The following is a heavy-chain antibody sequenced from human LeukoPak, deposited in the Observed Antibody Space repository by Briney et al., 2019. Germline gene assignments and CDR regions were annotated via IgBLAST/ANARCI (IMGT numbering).Heavy chain of an antibody. J-gene: IGHJ2*01. D-gene: IGHD6-13*01. V-gene: IGHV1-46*01. Sequence: ASVKVSCKASGDTFTSYYMHWVRQAPGQGLEWMGIINPSGCSTSYAQKFQGRVTMTRDTPTSTVYMELSSLRSEDTAVYYCARDPKVAAAGTRYFDLWGRGTLVTVSS. CDR2: INPSGCST. CDR1: GDTFTSYY. CDR3: ARDPKVAAAGTRYFDL.